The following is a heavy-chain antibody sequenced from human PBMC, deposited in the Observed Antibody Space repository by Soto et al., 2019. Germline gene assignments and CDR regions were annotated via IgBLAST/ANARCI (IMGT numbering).Heavy chain of an antibody. Sequence: GGSLRLSCAASGFDFRNYAMHWVRQSPGKGPEWVAITSDDGDIQYYADSVKGRFTISRDNSKNTLYLQMNSLRAEDTAVYYCARGPSRERLDYWGQGTLVTVSS. J-gene: IGHJ4*02. CDR2: TSDDGDIQ. V-gene: IGHV3-30-3*01. D-gene: IGHD1-1*01. CDR1: GFDFRNYA. CDR3: ARGPSRERLDY.